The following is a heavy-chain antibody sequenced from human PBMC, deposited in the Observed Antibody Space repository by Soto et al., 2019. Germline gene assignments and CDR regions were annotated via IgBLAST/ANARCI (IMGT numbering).Heavy chain of an antibody. D-gene: IGHD2-15*01. CDR2: IRSKANSYAT. CDR3: TSSCSGGSCYPHQTDYYYYYGMDV. Sequence: GGSLRLSCAASGFTFSGSAMHWVRQASGKGLEWVGRIRSKANSYATAYAASVKGRFTISRDDSKNTAYLQMNSLKTEDTAVYYCTSSCSGGSCYPHQTDYYYYYGMDVWGQGTTVTVSS. CDR1: GFTFSGSA. J-gene: IGHJ6*02. V-gene: IGHV3-73*01.